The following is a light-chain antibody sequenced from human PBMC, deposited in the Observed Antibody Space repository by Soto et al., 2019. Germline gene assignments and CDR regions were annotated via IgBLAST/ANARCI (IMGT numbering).Light chain of an antibody. V-gene: IGKV1-27*01. Sequence: DIQMTQSPSSLSASVGGRVTITCRASQHISNYLAWYQQKPGKVPKPLIYAASTLQSGVPSRFSGGASGTDFTLTISSLQPEDVATYYCQKYNSAPWTFGQGTKVDIK. CDR3: QKYNSAPWT. CDR2: AAS. CDR1: QHISNY. J-gene: IGKJ1*01.